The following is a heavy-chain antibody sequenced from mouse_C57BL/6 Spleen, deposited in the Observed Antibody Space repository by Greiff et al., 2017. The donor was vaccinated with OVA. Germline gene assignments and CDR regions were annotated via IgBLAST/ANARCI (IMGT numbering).Heavy chain of an antibody. Sequence: EVKLQESGGGLVKPGGSLKLSCAASGFTFSSYTMSWVRQTPEKRLEWVATISGGGGNTYYPDSVKGRFTISRDNAKNTLYLQMSSLRSEDTALYYCARQGLSYYFDYWGQGTTLTVSS. V-gene: IGHV5-9*01. CDR2: ISGGGGNT. CDR3: ARQGLSYYFDY. CDR1: GFTFSSYT. J-gene: IGHJ2*01.